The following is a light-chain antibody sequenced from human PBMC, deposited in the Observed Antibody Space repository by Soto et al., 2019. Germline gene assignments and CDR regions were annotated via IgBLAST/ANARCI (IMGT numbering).Light chain of an antibody. CDR3: NSFRVRHLYV. J-gene: IGLJ1*01. Sequence: QSVLTQPASVSGSPGQTITISCTGTSSDVGGYNAVSWYQHHPGKAPKLIIYEVTHRPSGVSDRFSASKSGNTASLTISGLQDEEEAECYCNSFRVRHLYVFGTGTKVTV. V-gene: IGLV2-14*01. CDR2: EVT. CDR1: SSDVGGYNA.